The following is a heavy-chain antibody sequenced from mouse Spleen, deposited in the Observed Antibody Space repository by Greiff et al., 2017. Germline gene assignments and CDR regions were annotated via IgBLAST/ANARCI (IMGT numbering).Heavy chain of an antibody. Sequence: EVQVVESGAELVRPGASVKLSCTASGFNIKDDYMHWVKQRPEQGLEWIGWIDPENGDTEYASKFQGKATITADTSSNTAYLQLSSLTSEDTAVYYCTNSGDYWGQGTTLTVSS. CDR1: GFNIKDDY. D-gene: IGHD3-1*01. CDR3: TNSGDY. V-gene: IGHV14-4*01. CDR2: IDPENGDT. J-gene: IGHJ2*01.